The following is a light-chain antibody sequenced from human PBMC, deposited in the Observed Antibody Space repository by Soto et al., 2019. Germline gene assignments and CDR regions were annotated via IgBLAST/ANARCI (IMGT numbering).Light chain of an antibody. J-gene: IGKJ1*01. CDR1: RIISNY. Sequence: DIQMTQSPSSLSTSVGDRVTITCRASRIISNYLNWYQQKPGQAPKLLIYAASTLQSGDPSRFSGSGSGTDSPLPITRLQHEHLSTPYYQLSYRPACTFGQETHLQIK. CDR2: AAS. V-gene: IGKV1-39*01. CDR3: QLSYRPACT.